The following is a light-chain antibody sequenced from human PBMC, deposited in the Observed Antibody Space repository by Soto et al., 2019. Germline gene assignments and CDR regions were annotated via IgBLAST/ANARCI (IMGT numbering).Light chain of an antibody. J-gene: IGKJ4*01. CDR3: QQRSNWPLT. Sequence: EILLAQSPTTPSLSPGGRATPSCRASQSVSSYLAWYQHKPGQAPRLLIYDATNRATGIPARFSGSGSGTDFTLTISSLEPEDFAVYYCQQRSNWPLTFGGGTKVDI. CDR2: DAT. CDR1: QSVSSY. V-gene: IGKV3-11*01.